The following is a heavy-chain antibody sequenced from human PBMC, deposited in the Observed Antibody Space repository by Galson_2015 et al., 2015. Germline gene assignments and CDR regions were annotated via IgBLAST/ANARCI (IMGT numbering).Heavy chain of an antibody. V-gene: IGHV2-5*02. CDR3: AHRLGYSNTWSERIFDY. CDR1: GFSLTTSGVG. Sequence: PALVKPTQTLTLTCTLSGFSLTTSGVGVGWIRQPPGEALECLAFIYWDDDKRYNPSLKSRLTITKDTSKNQVVLTMTNMDPMDTATYYCAHRLGYSNTWSERIFDYWGQGNLVTVSS. J-gene: IGHJ4*02. CDR2: IYWDDDK. D-gene: IGHD5-18*01.